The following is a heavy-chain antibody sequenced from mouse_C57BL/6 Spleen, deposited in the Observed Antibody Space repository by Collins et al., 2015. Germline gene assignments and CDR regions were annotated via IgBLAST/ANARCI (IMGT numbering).Heavy chain of an antibody. J-gene: IGHJ2*01. CDR2: IDPSDSET. Sequence: QVQLQQPGAELVRPGSSVKLSCKASGYTFTSYWMHWVKQGPIQGLEWIGNIDPSDSETHYNQKFKDKATLTVDKSSSTAYMQLSSLTSEDSAVYYCARDYYGSSYHFDYWGQGTTLTVSS. CDR3: ARDYYGSSYHFDY. CDR1: GYTFTSYW. D-gene: IGHD1-1*01. V-gene: IGHV1-52*01.